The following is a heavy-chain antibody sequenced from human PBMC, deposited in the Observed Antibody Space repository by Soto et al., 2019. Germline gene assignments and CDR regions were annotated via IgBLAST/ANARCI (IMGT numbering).Heavy chain of an antibody. CDR1: GASMIGNY. V-gene: IGHV4-59*01. CDR3: ARLNMWYGKIQD. Sequence: QVQLQESGPGLVKPSETLSLTCTVSGASMIGNYWTWVRQPPGKGLEWIGNMFYSGTTNYNTSLKSRVTMSLDTSMNQFSLRLSSVTAADTAVYYCARLNMWYGKIQDWGQGTLVTVSS. D-gene: IGHD2-15*01. J-gene: IGHJ1*01. CDR2: MFYSGTT.